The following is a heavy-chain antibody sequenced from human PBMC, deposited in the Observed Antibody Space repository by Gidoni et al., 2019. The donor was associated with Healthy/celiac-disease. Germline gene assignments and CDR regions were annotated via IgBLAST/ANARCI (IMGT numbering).Heavy chain of an antibody. CDR2: MNPNSGNT. D-gene: IGHD2-15*01. J-gene: IGHJ5*02. V-gene: IGHV1-8*01. CDR3: ARSGYCSGGSCRYWFDP. CDR1: GYTFTSYY. Sequence: QVQLVQSGAEVTKPGASVKVSCKASGYTFTSYYINWVRQATGQGLEWMGWMNPNSGNTGYAQKFQGRVTMTRNTSISTAYMELSSLRSEDTAVYYCARSGYCSGGSCRYWFDPWGQGTLVTVSS.